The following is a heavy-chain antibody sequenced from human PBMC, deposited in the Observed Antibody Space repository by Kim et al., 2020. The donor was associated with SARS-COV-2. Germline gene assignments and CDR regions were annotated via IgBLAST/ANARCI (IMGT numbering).Heavy chain of an antibody. V-gene: IGHV5-51*01. J-gene: IGHJ4*02. CDR3: ARLSVPTRPFDY. Sequence: RYSPSFQGQVTISADKSISTAYLQWSSLKASDTAMYYCARLSVPTRPFDYWGQGTLVTVSS. D-gene: IGHD3-16*02.